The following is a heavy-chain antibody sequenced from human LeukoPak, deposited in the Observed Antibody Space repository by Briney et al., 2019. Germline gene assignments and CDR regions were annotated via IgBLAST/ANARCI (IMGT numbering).Heavy chain of an antibody. D-gene: IGHD3-22*01. J-gene: IGHJ3*02. CDR1: GGPISSSSYY. CDR3: ARDFSPPQYYDSSLAAFDI. Sequence: SETLSLTCTVSGGPISSSSYYWGWIRQPPGKGLEWIGSIYYSGSTYYNPSLKSRVTISVDTSKNQFSLKLSSVTAADTAVYYCARDFSPPQYYDSSLAAFDIWGQGTMVTVSS. V-gene: IGHV4-39*07. CDR2: IYYSGST.